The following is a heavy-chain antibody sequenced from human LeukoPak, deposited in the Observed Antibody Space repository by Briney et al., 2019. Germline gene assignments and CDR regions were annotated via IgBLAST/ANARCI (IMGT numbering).Heavy chain of an antibody. CDR3: AEDRYDILTGYL. D-gene: IGHD3-9*01. CDR2: ISGSGGST. V-gene: IGHV3-23*01. Sequence: GGSLRLSCAASGFTFSSYAMSWVRQAPGKGLEWVSAISGSGGSTYYADSVKGRFTISRDNSKNTLYLQMNSLRAEDTAVYYCAEDRYDILTGYLWGQGTLVTVSS. CDR1: GFTFSSYA. J-gene: IGHJ4*02.